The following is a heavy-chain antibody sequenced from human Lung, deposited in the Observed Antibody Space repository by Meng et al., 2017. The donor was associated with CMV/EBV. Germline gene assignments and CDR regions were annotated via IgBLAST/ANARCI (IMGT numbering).Heavy chain of an antibody. CDR2: IYSSGNT. CDR1: GDSLRTSSYY. J-gene: IGHJ1*01. V-gene: IGHV4-39*01. D-gene: IGHD3-16*01. CDR3: ARLYGLIH. Sequence: SETLSLTCTVSGDSLRTSSYYWGWIRQAPGKGPEWIGSIYSSGNTYFKPSLKSRVPLSIETSKNQFSLRLSSVTAADTGVYYCARLYGLIHWGQGVQVTVSS.